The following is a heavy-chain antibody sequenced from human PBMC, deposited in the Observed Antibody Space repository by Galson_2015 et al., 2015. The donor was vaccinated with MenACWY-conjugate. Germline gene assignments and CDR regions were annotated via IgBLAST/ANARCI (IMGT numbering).Heavy chain of an antibody. CDR2: IKQDGSEK. CDR1: GFTFSSYW. CDR3: ARVYYDSSGPMLDY. V-gene: IGHV3-7*03. Sequence: SLRLSCAASGFTFSSYWMSWVRQAPGKGLEWVANIKQDGSEKYYVDSVKGRFTISRDNAKNSLYLQMDSLRAEDTAVYYCARVYYDSSGPMLDYWGQGTLVTVSS. D-gene: IGHD3-22*01. J-gene: IGHJ4*02.